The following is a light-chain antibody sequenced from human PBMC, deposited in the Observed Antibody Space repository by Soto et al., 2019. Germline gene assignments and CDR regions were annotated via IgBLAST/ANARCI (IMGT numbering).Light chain of an antibody. CDR1: QSVSSSY. J-gene: IGKJ2*01. CDR3: HQYGSSPPYS. Sequence: EIVLTQSPGTLSLSPGERATLSCRASQSVSSSYLAWYQHKPGQAPRLLIYGASSRATGIPHRFSGSGSGADFTLTISRLEHEDVAVYYCHQYGSSPPYSFGQGTKLEIK. V-gene: IGKV3-20*01. CDR2: GAS.